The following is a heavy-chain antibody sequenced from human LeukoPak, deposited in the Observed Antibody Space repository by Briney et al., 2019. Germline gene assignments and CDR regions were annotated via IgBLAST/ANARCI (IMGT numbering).Heavy chain of an antibody. Sequence: PSETLSLTCAVYGGSFSGYYWSWIRQPPGKGLEWIGEINHSGSTNYNPSLKSRVTISVDTSKNQFSLKLSSVTVADTDVYYCATVKYCSSTSCYPYYYYYGMDVWGQGTTVTVSS. D-gene: IGHD2-2*01. CDR1: GGSFSGYY. J-gene: IGHJ6*02. V-gene: IGHV4-34*01. CDR2: INHSGST. CDR3: ATVKYCSSTSCYPYYYYYGMDV.